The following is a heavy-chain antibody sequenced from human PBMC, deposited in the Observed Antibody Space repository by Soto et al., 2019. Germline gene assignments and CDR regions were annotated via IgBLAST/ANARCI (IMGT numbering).Heavy chain of an antibody. D-gene: IGHD6-13*01. V-gene: IGHV3-7*01. CDR1: GFTFSSYW. Sequence: GGSRRLSCAASGFTFSSYWMSWVRQAPGKGLEGVANIKQDGSEKYYVDSVKGRFTISRDNAKNSLYLQMNSLRAEDTAVYYCARDPSGSSWSPLYYYYYYGMDVWGQGTTVTVSS. CDR3: ARDPSGSSWSPLYYYYYYGMDV. J-gene: IGHJ6*02. CDR2: IKQDGSEK.